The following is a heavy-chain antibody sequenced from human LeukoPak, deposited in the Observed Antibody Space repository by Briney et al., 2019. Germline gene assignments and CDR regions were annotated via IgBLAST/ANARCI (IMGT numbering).Heavy chain of an antibody. J-gene: IGHJ4*02. CDR3: ARGIYYDSSGYYGSAYRFDY. CDR1: GGSISRYY. D-gene: IGHD3-22*01. Sequence: KPSETLSLTCTVSGGSISRYYWSWTRQPPGKGLEWIGEINHSGSTNYNPSLKSRVTISVDTSKNQFSLKLSSVTAADTAVYYCARGIYYDSSGYYGSAYRFDYWGQGTLVTVSS. CDR2: INHSGST. V-gene: IGHV4-34*01.